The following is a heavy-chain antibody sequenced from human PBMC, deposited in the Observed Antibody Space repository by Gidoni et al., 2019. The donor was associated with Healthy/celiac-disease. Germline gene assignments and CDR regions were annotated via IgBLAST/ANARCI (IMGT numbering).Heavy chain of an antibody. CDR3: ARDGDYDSSGYYSSYYGMDV. D-gene: IGHD3-22*01. J-gene: IGHJ6*02. CDR1: GFTFSRYS. V-gene: IGHV3-21*01. CDR2: ISSSSSYI. Sequence: EVQLVASGVGLVKPGGSMRLSCAASGFTFSRYSMNWVRQAPGKGLEWVSSISSSSSYIYDADSVKGRFNISRDNAKNSLYLQRNSLRAEDTAVYYCARDGDYDSSGYYSSYYGMDVWGQGTTVTVSS.